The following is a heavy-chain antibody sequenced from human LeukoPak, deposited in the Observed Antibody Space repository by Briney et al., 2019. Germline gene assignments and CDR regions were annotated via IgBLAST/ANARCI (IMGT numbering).Heavy chain of an antibody. CDR2: IIPIFGTT. Sequence: ASVKVSCKASGGTFSSYAISWVRQAPGQGLEWMGGIIPIFGTTNYAQKFQDRVTITADKSTSTAYMELSSQRSEDTAVYYCARGLSSGWYYWGQGTLVTVSS. CDR3: ARGLSSGWYY. CDR1: GGTFSSYA. J-gene: IGHJ4*02. D-gene: IGHD6-19*01. V-gene: IGHV1-69*06.